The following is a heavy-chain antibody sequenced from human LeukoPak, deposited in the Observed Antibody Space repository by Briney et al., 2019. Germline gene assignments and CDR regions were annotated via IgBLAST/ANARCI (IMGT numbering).Heavy chain of an antibody. CDR3: TTDIVVVPAGMRGY. V-gene: IGHV3-11*03. CDR2: ISSSSSYS. Sequence: GGSLRLSCAASGFTFSDYYMSWIRQAPGKGLEWISYISSSSSYSNYADSVKGRFTISRDNAKNSLYLQMNSLRAEDTAVYYCTTDIVVVPAGMRGYWGQGTLVTVSS. D-gene: IGHD2-2*01. J-gene: IGHJ4*02. CDR1: GFTFSDYY.